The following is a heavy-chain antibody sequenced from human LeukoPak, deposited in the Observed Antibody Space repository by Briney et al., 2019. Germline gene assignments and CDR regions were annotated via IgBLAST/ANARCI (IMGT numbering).Heavy chain of an antibody. CDR2: IYHSGST. CDR1: GGSISSSNW. J-gene: IGHJ5*02. V-gene: IGHV4-4*02. D-gene: IGHD3-10*01. CDR3: ATTPSIATMVRGYNWFDP. Sequence: MSSETLSLTCAVSGGSISSSNWWSWVRQPPGKGLEWIGEIYHSGSTNYNPSLKSRVTISVDKSKNQFSLKLSSVTAADTAVYYCATTPSIATMVRGYNWFDPWGQGTLVTVSS.